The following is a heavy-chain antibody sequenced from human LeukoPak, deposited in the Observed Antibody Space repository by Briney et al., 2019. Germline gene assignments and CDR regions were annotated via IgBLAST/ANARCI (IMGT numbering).Heavy chain of an antibody. CDR2: IYYSGST. V-gene: IGHV4-59*08. CDR1: GGSISSYY. CDR3: AGRPTGDPKLDY. J-gene: IGHJ4*02. D-gene: IGHD7-27*01. Sequence: PSETLSLTCTVSGGSISSYYWSWIRQPPGKGLEWIGFIYYSGSTNYNPSLKSRVTISVDTSKNRFSLKLSSVAAADTAVCYFAGRPTGDPKLDYWGQGTLVTVSS.